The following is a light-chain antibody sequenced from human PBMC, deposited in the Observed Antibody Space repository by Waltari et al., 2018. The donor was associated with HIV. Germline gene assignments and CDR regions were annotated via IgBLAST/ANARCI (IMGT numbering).Light chain of an antibody. CDR1: KSVSSN. CDR2: GAS. J-gene: IGKJ2*01. V-gene: IGKV3-15*01. Sequence: EIVMTQSPATLSVSPGERATLSCRASKSVSSNLAWYHQKPGQAPRLLIYGASTRATGIPARFSGSGSGTEFTLTISSLQSEDFAVYYCQQYNNWPPYTFAQGTKLEIK. CDR3: QQYNNWPPYT.